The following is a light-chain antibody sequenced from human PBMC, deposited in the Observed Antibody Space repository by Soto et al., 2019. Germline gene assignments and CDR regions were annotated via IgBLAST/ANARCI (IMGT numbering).Light chain of an antibody. CDR1: SSNIGNDY. CDR3: GAWDSSLSVWV. CDR2: DNN. J-gene: IGLJ3*02. Sequence: QSVLTQPPSVSAAPGQRVTISCSRSSSNIGNDYVSWYQQLPGTAPKLLIYDNNNRPSGIPDRFSGSKSGTSATLGITGLQTGDEADYYCGAWDSSLSVWVFGGGTKLTVL. V-gene: IGLV1-51*01.